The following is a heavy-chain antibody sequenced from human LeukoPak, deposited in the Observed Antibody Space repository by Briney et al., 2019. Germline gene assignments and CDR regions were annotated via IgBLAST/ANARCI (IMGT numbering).Heavy chain of an antibody. CDR1: GGSISSSNW. D-gene: IGHD1-7*01. Sequence: SETLSLTCAVSGGSISSSNWWSWVRQPPGKGLEWIGEIYHSGSTNYNPSLKSRVTISVDKSKNQFSLKLSSVTAADTAVYYCARDRGTRYNWNYEPNYYYYMDVWGKGTTVTVSS. CDR2: IYHSGST. V-gene: IGHV4-4*02. J-gene: IGHJ6*03. CDR3: ARDRGTRYNWNYEPNYYYYMDV.